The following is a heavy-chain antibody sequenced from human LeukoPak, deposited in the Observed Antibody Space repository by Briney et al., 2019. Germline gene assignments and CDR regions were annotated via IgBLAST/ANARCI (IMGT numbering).Heavy chain of an antibody. CDR2: ISSSSSYI. D-gene: IGHD6-19*01. Sequence: GGSLRLSCAASGFTFSSYSMNWVRQAPGKGLEWVSSISSSSSYIYYADSVKGRFTISRDNAKNSLSLQMNSLRAEDTAVYYCARDDTAVAGTELDYWGQGTLVTVSS. CDR3: ARDDTAVAGTELDY. J-gene: IGHJ4*02. V-gene: IGHV3-21*01. CDR1: GFTFSSYS.